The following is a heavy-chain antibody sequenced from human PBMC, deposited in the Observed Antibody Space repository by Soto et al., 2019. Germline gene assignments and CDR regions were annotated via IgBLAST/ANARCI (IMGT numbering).Heavy chain of an antibody. CDR2: INTHNGNT. CDR1: GYTFTSYG. D-gene: IGHD3-10*01. Sequence: ASVKVSCKASGYTFTSYGISWVRQAPGQGLEWLGWINTHNGNTNYAQNLQGRVIMTADTSTSTAYMELRSLRSDDTAIYYCTREGSAPYYYYGMDAWGQGTTVTVSS. J-gene: IGHJ6*02. V-gene: IGHV1-18*01. CDR3: TREGSAPYYYYGMDA.